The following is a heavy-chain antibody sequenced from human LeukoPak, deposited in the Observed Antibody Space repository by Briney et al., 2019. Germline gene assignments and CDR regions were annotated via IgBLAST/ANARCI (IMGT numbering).Heavy chain of an antibody. CDR1: GYIFTSYW. Sequence: GESLKISCKASGYIFTSYWIGWVRQMPGKGLDWMGIIYPHDSDTRYSPSFQGQVNISVDKSISTAYLHWSSLKASDTAVYYCARQGWNLKDFYYFMDVWGKGTTVTVSS. J-gene: IGHJ6*03. V-gene: IGHV5-51*01. CDR3: ARQGWNLKDFYYFMDV. CDR2: IYPHDSDT. D-gene: IGHD1-1*01.